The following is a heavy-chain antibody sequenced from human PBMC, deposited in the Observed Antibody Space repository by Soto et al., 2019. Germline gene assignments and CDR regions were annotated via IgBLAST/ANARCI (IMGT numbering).Heavy chain of an antibody. CDR3: ARGWDLYSSGWFSDY. J-gene: IGHJ4*02. D-gene: IGHD6-19*01. Sequence: PSETLSLTCTVSGGSISSYYWSWIRQPPGKGLEWIGYIYYSGSTNYNPSLKSRVTISVDTSKNQFSLKLSSVTAADTAVYYCARGWDLYSSGWFSDYWGQGTLVTVSS. V-gene: IGHV4-59*01. CDR1: GGSISSYY. CDR2: IYYSGST.